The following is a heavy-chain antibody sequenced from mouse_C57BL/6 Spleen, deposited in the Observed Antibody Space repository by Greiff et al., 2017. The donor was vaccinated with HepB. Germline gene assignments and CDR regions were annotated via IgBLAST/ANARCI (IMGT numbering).Heavy chain of an antibody. Sequence: EVMLVESGGGLVKPGGSLKLSCAASGFTFSDYGMHWVRQAPEKGLEWVAYISSGSSTIYYADTVKGRFTISRDNAKNTLFLQMTSLRSEDTAMYYCARSYYSNFFDYWGQGTTLTVSS. CDR3: ARSYYSNFFDY. J-gene: IGHJ2*01. V-gene: IGHV5-17*01. CDR2: ISSGSSTI. D-gene: IGHD2-5*01. CDR1: GFTFSDYG.